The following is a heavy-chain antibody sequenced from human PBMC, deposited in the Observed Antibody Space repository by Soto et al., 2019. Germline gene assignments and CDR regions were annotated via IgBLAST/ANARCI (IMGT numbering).Heavy chain of an antibody. V-gene: IGHV3-21*01. D-gene: IGHD4-17*01. CDR2: ISSSSSYI. CDR3: ARDRGDYCDYFDY. J-gene: IGHJ4*02. CDR1: GFTFSSYS. Sequence: EVQLVESGGVLVKPGGSLRLSCAASGFTFSSYSMNWDRQAPGKGLEWVSSISSSSSYIYYADSVKGRFTISRDNAKNSLYLQMNSLRAEDTAVYYCARDRGDYCDYFDYWGQGTLVTVSS.